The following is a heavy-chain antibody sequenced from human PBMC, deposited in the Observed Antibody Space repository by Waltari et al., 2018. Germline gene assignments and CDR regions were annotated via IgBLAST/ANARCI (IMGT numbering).Heavy chain of an antibody. Sequence: QVQLQESGPRLVEPWETLSLTCRISGVSISDYYWSWIRQPAGKGLEFIGRVYTTGTTDYNPSLRSRATVPVDKSKNHFSLSLTSVTAADTAIYYCARGYSDDGGEYFQHWGQGTLVSVSS. CDR1: GVSISDYY. CDR2: VYTTGTT. CDR3: ARGYSDDGGEYFQH. V-gene: IGHV4-4*07. D-gene: IGHD3-16*01. J-gene: IGHJ1*01.